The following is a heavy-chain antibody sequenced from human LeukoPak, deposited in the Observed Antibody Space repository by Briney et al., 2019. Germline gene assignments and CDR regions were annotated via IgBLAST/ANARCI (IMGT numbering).Heavy chain of an antibody. V-gene: IGHV4-34*01. CDR2: INHSGST. CDR3: ARSSRFDP. D-gene: IGHD2-15*01. J-gene: IGHJ5*02. Sequence: PSETLSLTCAVYGGSFSGYYWSWIRQPPGKGLEWIGEINHSGSTNYNPSLKSRVTISVDTSKNQFSLKLSSVIAADTAVYYCARSSRFDPWGQGTLVTVSS. CDR1: GGSFSGYY.